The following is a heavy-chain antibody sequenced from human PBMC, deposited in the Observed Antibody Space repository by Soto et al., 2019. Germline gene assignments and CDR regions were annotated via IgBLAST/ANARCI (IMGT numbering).Heavy chain of an antibody. CDR1: GGTFSSYA. V-gene: IGHV1-69*13. D-gene: IGHD1-1*01. Sequence: SVKVSCKASGGTFSSYAISWVRQAPGQGLEWMGGIIPIFGTANYAQKFQGRVTITADESTSTAYMELSSLRSEDTAVYYCARGAAPTIYYFGCWGQGTLVTVSS. J-gene: IGHJ4*02. CDR2: IIPIFGTA. CDR3: ARGAAPTIYYFGC.